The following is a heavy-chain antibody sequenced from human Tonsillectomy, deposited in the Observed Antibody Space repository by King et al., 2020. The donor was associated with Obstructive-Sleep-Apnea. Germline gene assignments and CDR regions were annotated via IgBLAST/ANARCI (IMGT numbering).Heavy chain of an antibody. J-gene: IGHJ4*02. V-gene: IGHV3-30*03. CDR3: TRGRGYDILTGPDY. Sequence: VQLVESGGGVVQPGRSLRLSCAASGFTFITHGMHWVRQAPGKGLEWLAFISFDGREKYNAASVRGRFSLPRTNSKNTRFLQMNGLRAEDTAVYYCTRGRGYDILTGPDYWGQGTLVTVSS. D-gene: IGHD3-9*01. CDR2: ISFDGREK. CDR1: GFTFITHG.